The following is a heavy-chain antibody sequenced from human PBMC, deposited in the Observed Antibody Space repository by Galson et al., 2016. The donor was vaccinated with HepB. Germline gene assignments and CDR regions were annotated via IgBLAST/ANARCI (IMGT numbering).Heavy chain of an antibody. CDR2: ISVSGIST. Sequence: SLRLSCAASGFNFTNFAMSWARQAPGKGLEWVSAISVSGISTYYSDSVRGRVTISRDNSKDTLSLQMNGLRAEDSAVYYCAKAPRASQGSRFQYYYMDVWGKGTTVTVSS. CDR1: GFNFTNFA. CDR3: AKAPRASQGSRFQYYYMDV. D-gene: IGHD6-13*01. V-gene: IGHV3-23*01. J-gene: IGHJ6*03.